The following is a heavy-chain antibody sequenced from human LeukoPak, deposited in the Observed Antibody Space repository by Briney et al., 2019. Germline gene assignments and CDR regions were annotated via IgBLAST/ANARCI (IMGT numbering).Heavy chain of an antibody. Sequence: GASVKVSCKASGYTFTSYGISWVRQAPGQGLEWMGWISAYNGNTNYAQKLQGRVTMTRDTSISTAYMELSRLRSDDTAVYYCARDLVPTFGGVIVPYFDYWGQGTLVTVSS. CDR3: ARDLVPTFGGVIVPYFDY. D-gene: IGHD3-16*02. CDR1: GYTFTSYG. CDR2: ISAYNGNT. V-gene: IGHV1-18*01. J-gene: IGHJ4*02.